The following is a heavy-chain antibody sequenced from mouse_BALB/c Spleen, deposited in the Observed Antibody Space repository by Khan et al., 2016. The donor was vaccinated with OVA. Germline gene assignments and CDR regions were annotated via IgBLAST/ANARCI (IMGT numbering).Heavy chain of an antibody. CDR1: GYTFTSYT. Sequence: QIQLVQSGAELARPRASVKMSCKASGYTFTSYTIHWIKQRPGQGLEWIGYINPSSGYTNYNQKFKDKATLTADKSSTTAYMQLSSLTSDDSAVYYCARDGAYYRNDGWFAYWGQGTLVTVSA. J-gene: IGHJ3*01. V-gene: IGHV1-4*01. CDR2: INPSSGYT. CDR3: ARDGAYYRNDGWFAY. D-gene: IGHD2-14*01.